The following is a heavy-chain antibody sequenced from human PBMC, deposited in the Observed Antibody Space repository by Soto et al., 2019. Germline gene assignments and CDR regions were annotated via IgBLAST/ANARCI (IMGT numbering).Heavy chain of an antibody. J-gene: IGHJ4*02. CDR2: INYSGST. CDR3: ARRGLRYFDYEFDY. CDR1: GGSISSSSYY. D-gene: IGHD3-9*01. Sequence: SETLSLTCTVSGGSISSSSYYWGWICQPPGKGLEWIGNINYSGSTYYNPSLKSRVTISVDTSKNQFSLKLSSVTAADTAVYYCARRGLRYFDYEFDYWGQGTLVTVSS. V-gene: IGHV4-39*07.